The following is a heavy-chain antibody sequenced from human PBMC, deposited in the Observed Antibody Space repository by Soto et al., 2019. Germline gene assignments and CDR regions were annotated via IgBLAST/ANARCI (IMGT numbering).Heavy chain of an antibody. J-gene: IGHJ4*02. CDR3: ARVAY. Sequence: GEFLRLSCVGSGFNFRIYTMNWVRQAPGKGPEWVSSISQTGDYIFYADSVKGRFTISRDNAKNSVYLQMNTLRPEDTAMYYCARVAYWGPGTQVTVSS. CDR1: GFNFRIYT. CDR2: ISQTGDYI. V-gene: IGHV3-21*01.